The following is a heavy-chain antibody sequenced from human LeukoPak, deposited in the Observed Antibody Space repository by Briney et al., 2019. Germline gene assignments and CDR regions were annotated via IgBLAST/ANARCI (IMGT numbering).Heavy chain of an antibody. CDR3: ASYDSSGYYWTW. CDR2: IIPIFGIA. Sequence: GASVKVSCKASGGTFSSYAISWVRQAPGQGLEWMGRIIPIFGIANYAQKFQGRATITADKSTSTAYMELSSLRSEDTAVYYCASYDSSGYYWTWWGQGTLVTVSS. J-gene: IGHJ4*02. D-gene: IGHD3-22*01. CDR1: GGTFSSYA. V-gene: IGHV1-69*04.